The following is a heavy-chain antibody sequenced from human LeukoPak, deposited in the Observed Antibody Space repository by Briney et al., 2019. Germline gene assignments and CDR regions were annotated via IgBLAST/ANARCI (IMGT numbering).Heavy chain of an antibody. CDR1: GFTFSDCY. CDR3: AGGYSSGWYPY. V-gene: IGHV3-11*01. D-gene: IGHD6-19*01. J-gene: IGHJ4*02. Sequence: GGSLRLSCAASGFTFSDCYMSWIRQAPGKGLEWVSYISSSGTTIYYADSVKGRFTISRDNAKNSLYLQMNSLRAEDTAVYYCAGGYSSGWYPYWGQGTLVTVSS. CDR2: ISSSGTTI.